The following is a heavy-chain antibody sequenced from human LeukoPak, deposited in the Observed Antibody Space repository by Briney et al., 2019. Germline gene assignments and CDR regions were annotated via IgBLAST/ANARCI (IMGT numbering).Heavy chain of an antibody. Sequence: PGGSLRLSCAASGFTFSNYAMNWVRQAPGKGLEWISGISGSGGSTYYADSVKGRFTISGDNSKNTLYLQMNSLRAEDTAVYYCAKDATWIQLWLHAWGQGTLVTVSS. J-gene: IGHJ4*02. D-gene: IGHD5-18*01. V-gene: IGHV3-23*01. CDR3: AKDATWIQLWLHA. CDR2: ISGSGGST. CDR1: GFTFSNYA.